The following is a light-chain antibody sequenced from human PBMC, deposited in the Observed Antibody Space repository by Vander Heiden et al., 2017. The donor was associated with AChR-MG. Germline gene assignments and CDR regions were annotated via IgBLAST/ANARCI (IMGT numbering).Light chain of an antibody. CDR1: QSISSF. Sequence: DIQMTQSPSSLSASVGDRVTITCRASQSISSFLNWYQQKPGNAPELLIYAASSLQSGVPSRFSGSGSGTDFTLTISRLQPEDFATYYCQQRYSTPHTFGQRTKLEIK. CDR2: AAS. CDR3: QQRYSTPHT. J-gene: IGKJ2*01. V-gene: IGKV1-39*01.